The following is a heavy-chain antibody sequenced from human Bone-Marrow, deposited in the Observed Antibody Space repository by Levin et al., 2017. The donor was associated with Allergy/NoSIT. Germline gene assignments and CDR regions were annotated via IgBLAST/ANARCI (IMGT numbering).Heavy chain of an antibody. CDR2: ISGSGGST. CDR1: GFTFSSYA. D-gene: IGHD4-17*01. Sequence: SCAASGFTFSSYAMSWVRQAPGKGLEWVSAISGSGGSTYYADSVQGRFTISRDNSKNTLYLQMNSLRAEDTAVYYCVTGGKNGDYVIWFDPWGQGTLVTVSS. J-gene: IGHJ5*02. CDR3: VTGGKNGDYVIWFDP. V-gene: IGHV3-23*01.